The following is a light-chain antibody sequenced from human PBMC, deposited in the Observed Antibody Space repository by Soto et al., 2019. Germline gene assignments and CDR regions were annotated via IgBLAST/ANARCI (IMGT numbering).Light chain of an antibody. J-gene: IGLJ2*01. V-gene: IGLV2-14*01. CDR1: NSDVGGYNY. CDR2: EVS. Sequence: QSALTQPASVSGSPGQSITISCTGTNSDVGGYNYVSWFQQHPGKAPKLMLYEVSNRPSEVSNRFSGSKSANTASLTISGLQAEDEADYYCTSYRSGNTLVFGGGAKLTVL. CDR3: TSYRSGNTLV.